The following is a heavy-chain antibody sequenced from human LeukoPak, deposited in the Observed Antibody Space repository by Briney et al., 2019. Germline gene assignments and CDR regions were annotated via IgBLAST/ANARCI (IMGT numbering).Heavy chain of an antibody. Sequence: PGGSLRLSCAASGFTFSSYAMSWVRQAPGKGLEWVSTISNSGGTTYYADSVKGRFTISRDDSENTLYLQMNSLRAEDTAVYHCAKATGYLLWGQGTLVTVSS. D-gene: IGHD1-14*01. V-gene: IGHV3-23*01. CDR3: AKATGYLL. CDR1: GFTFSSYA. CDR2: ISNSGGTT. J-gene: IGHJ4*02.